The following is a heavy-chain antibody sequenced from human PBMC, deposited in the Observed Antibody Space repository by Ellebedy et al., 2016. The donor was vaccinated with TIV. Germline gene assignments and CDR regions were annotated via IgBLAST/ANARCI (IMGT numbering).Heavy chain of an antibody. V-gene: IGHV4-39*01. Sequence: SETLSLTCTVSGGSISSGGYYWSWIRQHPGKGLEWIGYIYYSGSTYYNPSLKSRVTISVDTSKNQFSLKLSSVTAADTAVYYCARSNYDFWCGYYYYYYGMDVWGQGTTVTVSS. CDR1: GGSISSGGYY. J-gene: IGHJ6*02. CDR2: IYYSGST. CDR3: ARSNYDFWCGYYYYYYGMDV. D-gene: IGHD3-3*01.